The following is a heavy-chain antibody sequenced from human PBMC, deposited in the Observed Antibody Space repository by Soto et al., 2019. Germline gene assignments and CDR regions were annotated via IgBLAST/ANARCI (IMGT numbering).Heavy chain of an antibody. CDR1: GGSISSSSYY. Sequence: QLQLQESGPGLVKPSETLSLTCTVSGGSISSSSYYWGWIRQPPGKGLEWIGSIYYSGSTYYNPSLKSRVTISVDTSKNQFSLKLSSVTAADTAVYYCARPSRYYYDSSGYATHDAFDIWGQGTMVTVSS. D-gene: IGHD3-22*01. J-gene: IGHJ3*02. CDR2: IYYSGST. CDR3: ARPSRYYYDSSGYATHDAFDI. V-gene: IGHV4-39*01.